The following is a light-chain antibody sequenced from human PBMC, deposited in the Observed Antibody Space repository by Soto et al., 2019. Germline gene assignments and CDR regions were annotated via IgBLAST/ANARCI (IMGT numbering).Light chain of an antibody. V-gene: IGKV3-20*01. CDR2: GAS. CDR1: QSISSSY. J-gene: IGKJ2*01. Sequence: EIVLTQSPGTLSLSPGERATLSCRASQSISSSYLAWYQQKRGQAPRLLIFGASSRATVIPDRFSGSGSGTDFTVTISRLEPEDFAVYSRQQYGNSPQTFGQGTNLEIK. CDR3: QQYGNSPQT.